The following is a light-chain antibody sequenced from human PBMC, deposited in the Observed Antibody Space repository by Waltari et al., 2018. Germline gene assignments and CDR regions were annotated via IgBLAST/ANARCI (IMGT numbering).Light chain of an antibody. V-gene: IGLV2-14*03. CDR3: STYTTSSALL. CDR2: DVS. J-gene: IGLJ3*02. CDR1: SRDVGGYSF. Sequence: QSALTQPASVSGSPGQSLTISCTGTSRDVGGYSFVSWYQQHPGKAPKLMIYDVSKRPSGISNRFSGSKSGNTASLTISGLQTEDEADYFCSTYTTSSALLFGGGTRLTVL.